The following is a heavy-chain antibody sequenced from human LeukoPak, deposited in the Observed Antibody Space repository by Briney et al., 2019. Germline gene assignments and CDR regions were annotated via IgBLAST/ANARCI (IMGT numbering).Heavy chain of an antibody. D-gene: IGHD1-26*01. V-gene: IGHV3-30*02. J-gene: IGHJ4*02. Sequence: PGGSLRVSCAASGFTFSSYGMHWVRQAPGKGLEWVAFIRYDGSNKYYADSVKGRFTISRDNSKNTLYLQMNSLRAEETAVYYGAKDPSGSYYHLFDFWGQGTLVTVSS. CDR2: IRYDGSNK. CDR1: GFTFSSYG. CDR3: AKDPSGSYYHLFDF.